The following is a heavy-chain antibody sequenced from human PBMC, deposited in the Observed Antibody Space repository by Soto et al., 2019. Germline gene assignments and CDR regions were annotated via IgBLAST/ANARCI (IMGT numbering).Heavy chain of an antibody. CDR3: ARDADQLRIGLYYYYYYGMDV. Sequence: PGESLKISCKGSGYSFTSYWISCVRQRPGKGLEWMGRIDPSDSYTNYSPSFQGHVTISADKSISTAYLQWSSLKASDTAMYYCARDADQLRIGLYYYYYYGMDVWGQGTTVTVSS. J-gene: IGHJ6*02. CDR1: GYSFTSYW. V-gene: IGHV5-10-1*01. CDR2: IDPSDSYT. D-gene: IGHD3-3*01.